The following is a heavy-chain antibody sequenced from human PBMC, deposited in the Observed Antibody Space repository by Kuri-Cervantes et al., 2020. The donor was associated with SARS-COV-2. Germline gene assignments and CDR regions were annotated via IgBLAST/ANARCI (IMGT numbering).Heavy chain of an antibody. CDR2: ISSSSSYI. D-gene: IGHD6-13*01. V-gene: IGHV3-21*01. CDR1: GFTFSSYA. Sequence: GESLKISCAASGFTFSSYAMHWVRQAPGKGLEWVSSISSSSSYIYYADSVKGRFTIPRDNTKNSLYLQMNSLRAEDTAVYYCARDQASSWYVGLIHDYWGQGTLVTVSS. CDR3: ARDQASSWYVGLIHDY. J-gene: IGHJ4*02.